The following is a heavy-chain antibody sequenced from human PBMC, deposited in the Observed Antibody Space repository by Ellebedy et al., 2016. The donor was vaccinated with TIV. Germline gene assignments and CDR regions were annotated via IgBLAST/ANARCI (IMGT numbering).Heavy chain of an antibody. D-gene: IGHD3-10*01. CDR2: IYWNDDN. CDR3: ARLWIVEYFDY. CDR1: GFSLSTSGVG. V-gene: IGHV2-5*01. Sequence: SGPTLVKPTQTLTLTCTFSGFSLSTSGVGVGWIRQPPGKALEWLALIYWNDDNRYSPSLKSRLTITKDTSKNQVVLTMTNMDPVYTATYYSARLWIVEYFDYWGQGTLVTVSS. J-gene: IGHJ4*02.